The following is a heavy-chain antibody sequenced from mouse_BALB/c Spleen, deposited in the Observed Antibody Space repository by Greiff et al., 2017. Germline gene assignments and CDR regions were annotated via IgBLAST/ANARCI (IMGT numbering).Heavy chain of an antibody. D-gene: IGHD2-4*01. CDR3: ARPIYYDYDGFAY. Sequence: QVQLKQSGAELVRPGVSVKISCKGSGYTFTDYAMHWVKQSHAKSLEWIGVISTYYGDASYNQKFKGKATMTVDKSSSTAYMELARLTSEDSAIYYCARPIYYDYDGFAYWGQGTLVTVSA. V-gene: IGHV1S137*01. CDR2: ISTYYGDA. J-gene: IGHJ3*01. CDR1: GYTFTDYA.